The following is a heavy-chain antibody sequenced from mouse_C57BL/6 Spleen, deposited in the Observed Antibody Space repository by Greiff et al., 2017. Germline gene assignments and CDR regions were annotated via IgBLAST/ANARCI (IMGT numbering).Heavy chain of an antibody. V-gene: IGHV5-17*01. CDR3: ARAYYYGSSSMDY. Sequence: EVMLVESGGGLVKPGGSLKLSCAASGFTFSDYGMHWVRQAPEKGLEWVAYISSGSSTIYYADTVKGRFTISRDNAKNTLFLQMTSLRSEDTAMYYCARAYYYGSSSMDYWGQGTSVTVSS. D-gene: IGHD1-1*01. J-gene: IGHJ4*01. CDR2: ISSGSSTI. CDR1: GFTFSDYG.